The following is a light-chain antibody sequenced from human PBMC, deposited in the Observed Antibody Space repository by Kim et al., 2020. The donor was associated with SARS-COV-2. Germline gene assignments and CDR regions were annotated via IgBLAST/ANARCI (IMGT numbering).Light chain of an antibody. CDR3: NSRDSNDNVV. CDR2: YDS. V-gene: IGLV3-21*01. CDR1: NIGSKS. Sequence: SYELTQPPSVSVAPGKTARITCGGNNIGSKSVHWYQQKPGQAPVLVIYYDSDRPSGIPERFSGSNSGNTATLTISRVEAGDEADYYCNSRDSNDNVVFGGGTQLTVL. J-gene: IGLJ2*01.